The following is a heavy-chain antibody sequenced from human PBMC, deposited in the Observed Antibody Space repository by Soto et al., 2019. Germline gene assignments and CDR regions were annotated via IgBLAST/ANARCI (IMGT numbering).Heavy chain of an antibody. Sequence: PSETLSLTCAVYGGSFSGYYWSWIRQPPGKGLEWIGEINHSGSTNYNPSLKSRVTISVDTSKNQFSLKLSSVTAADTAVYYCARCLIAAAPGNAGSSESNWFDPWGQGTLVTVSS. CDR3: ARCLIAAAPGNAGSSESNWFDP. V-gene: IGHV4-34*01. CDR2: INHSGST. CDR1: GGSFSGYY. J-gene: IGHJ5*02. D-gene: IGHD6-13*01.